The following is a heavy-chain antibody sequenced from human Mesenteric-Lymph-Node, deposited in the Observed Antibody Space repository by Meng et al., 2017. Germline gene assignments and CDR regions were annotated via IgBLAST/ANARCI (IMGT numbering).Heavy chain of an antibody. Sequence: SVKVSCKASGGTFSSYAISWVRQAPGQGLEWMGGIIPIFGTANYAQKFQGRVTITADKSTSTAYMELRSLRSDDTAVYYCARDLPYASNYYYYHGMDVWGQGTTVTVSS. D-gene: IGHD2-2*01. CDR1: GGTFSSYA. J-gene: IGHJ6*02. V-gene: IGHV1-69*06. CDR2: IIPIFGTA. CDR3: ARDLPYASNYYYYHGMDV.